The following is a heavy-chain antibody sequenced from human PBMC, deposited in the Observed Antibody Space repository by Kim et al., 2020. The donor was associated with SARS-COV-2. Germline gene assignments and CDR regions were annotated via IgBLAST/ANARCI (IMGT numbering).Heavy chain of an antibody. D-gene: IGHD3-3*01. CDR1: GFTFSSYG. V-gene: IGHV3-33*05. CDR2: ISYDGSNK. CDR3: ARGSSGSGSLTRIYYYYGMDA. Sequence: GSLRLSCAASGFTFSSYGMHWVRQAPGKGLEWVAVISYDGSNKYYADSVKGRFTISRDNSKNTLYLQMNSLRAEDTAVYYCARGSSGSGSLTRIYYYYGMDAWGQGTTVTVSS. J-gene: IGHJ6*02.